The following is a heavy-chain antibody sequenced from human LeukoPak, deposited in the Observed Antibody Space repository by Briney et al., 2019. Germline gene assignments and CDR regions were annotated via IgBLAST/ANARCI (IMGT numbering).Heavy chain of an antibody. CDR3: ANIGQTAFDI. CDR2: ISGSGGST. CDR1: GFTFSSYA. Sequence: PGGSLRLSCAASGFTFSSYAMSWVRQAPGKGLEWVSSISGSGGSTYYADSVTGRFTISRDNSKSTLYLQMNSLRAEDTAVYYCANIGQTAFDIWGQGTMVTVSS. V-gene: IGHV3-23*01. J-gene: IGHJ3*02. D-gene: IGHD1-26*01.